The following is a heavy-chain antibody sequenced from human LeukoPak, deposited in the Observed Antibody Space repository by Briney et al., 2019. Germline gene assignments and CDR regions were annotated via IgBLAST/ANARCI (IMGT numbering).Heavy chain of an antibody. D-gene: IGHD5-24*01. CDR1: GYSFTSYW. CDR3: ARFKDGYKLARTRATAFDI. V-gene: IGHV5-51*01. J-gene: IGHJ3*02. CDR2: IYPGDSDT. Sequence: GESLKISCKGSGYSFTSYWIGWVRQMPGKGLEWMGIIYPGDSDTRYSPSFQGQVTISADKSISTAYLQWSSLKASDTAMYYCARFKDGYKLARTRATAFDIWGQGTMVTVSS.